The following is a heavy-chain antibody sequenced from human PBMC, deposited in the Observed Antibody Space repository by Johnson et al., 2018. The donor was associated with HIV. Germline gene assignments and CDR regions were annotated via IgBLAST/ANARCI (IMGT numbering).Heavy chain of an antibody. CDR3: ARDGTETGPDDAFDI. CDR2: INRAGST. J-gene: IGHJ3*02. CDR1: GFSISSNY. D-gene: IGHD1-1*01. Sequence: VQLVESGGGLVQPGGSLRLSCAASGFSISSNYMSWIRQAPGKGLEWVSVINRAGSTYYADSVKDRFTISRDISKNTIYLQMNSLRAEDTAMYYCARDGTETGPDDAFDIWGQGTMVTVSS. V-gene: IGHV3-66*01.